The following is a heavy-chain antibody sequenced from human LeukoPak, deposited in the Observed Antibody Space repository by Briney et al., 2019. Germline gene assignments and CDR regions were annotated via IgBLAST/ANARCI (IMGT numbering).Heavy chain of an antibody. Sequence: SGGSLRLSCAASGFTFSSYAMSWVRQAPGKGLECVALISNDGSKKYYAGSAKGRFTISRDNSRNTVFLEMNSLRGDDTAVYFCARDWGRGDSKYLDFWGQGILVTVSS. D-gene: IGHD4-17*01. CDR2: ISNDGSKK. CDR3: ARDWGRGDSKYLDF. J-gene: IGHJ4*02. CDR1: GFTFSSYA. V-gene: IGHV3-30*03.